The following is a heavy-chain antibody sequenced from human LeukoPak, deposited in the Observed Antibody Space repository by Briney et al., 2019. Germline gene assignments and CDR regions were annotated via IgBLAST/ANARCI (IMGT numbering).Heavy chain of an antibody. CDR1: GYTFTGYY. CDR3: ARIEYYDFWSGFPFDY. D-gene: IGHD3-3*01. J-gene: IGHJ4*02. V-gene: IGHV1-2*02. Sequence: ASVKVSCKASGYTFTGYYMHWVRQAPGQVLEWMGWINPNSGGTNYAQKFQGRVTMTRDTSVTTAYMELTRLRSDDTAVYYCARIEYYDFWSGFPFDYWGQGTLVTVSS. CDR2: INPNSGGT.